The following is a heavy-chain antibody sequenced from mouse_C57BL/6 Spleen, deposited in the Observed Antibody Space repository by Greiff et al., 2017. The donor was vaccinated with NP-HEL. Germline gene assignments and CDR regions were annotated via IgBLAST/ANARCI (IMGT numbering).Heavy chain of an antibody. Sequence: EVQLQQSGTVLARPGASVKMSCKTSGYTFTSYWMHWVKQRPGQGLEWIGAIYPGNSDTSYNQKFKGKAKLTAVTSASTAYMELSSLTNEDSAVYYCTRDYGSRIYAMDYWGQGTSVTVSS. D-gene: IGHD1-1*01. CDR3: TRDYGSRIYAMDY. CDR1: GYTFTSYW. J-gene: IGHJ4*01. CDR2: IYPGNSDT. V-gene: IGHV1-5*01.